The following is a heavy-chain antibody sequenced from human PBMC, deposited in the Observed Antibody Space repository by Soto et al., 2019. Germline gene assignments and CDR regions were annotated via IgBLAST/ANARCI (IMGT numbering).Heavy chain of an antibody. CDR1: GDSVSSYSAA. CDR2: TYYRSRFFS. J-gene: IGHJ4*02. D-gene: IGHD2-15*01. Sequence: SQTLPLTCAISGDSVSSYSAAWNWIRQSPSGGLEWLGRTYYRSRFFSDYAESVKSRIIINPDASKNQFSLQLKSVTPEDTAVYYCAKTPPSKKDIVVVVAATGTEDYWGQGTLVTVSS. CDR3: AKTPPSKKDIVVVVAATGTEDY. V-gene: IGHV6-1*01.